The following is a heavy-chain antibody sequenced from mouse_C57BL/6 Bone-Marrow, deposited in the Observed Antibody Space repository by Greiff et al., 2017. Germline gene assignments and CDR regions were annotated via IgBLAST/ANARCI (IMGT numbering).Heavy chain of an antibody. CDR1: GFTFSSYA. J-gene: IGHJ1*03. CDR2: ISDGGSYT. CDR3: ARDGYYGYFDV. V-gene: IGHV5-4*01. Sequence: EVKLVESGGGLVKPGGSLKLSCAASGFTFSSYAMSWVRQTPEKRLEWVATISDGGSYTYYPDNVKGRFTISRDNAKNNLYLQMSHLKSEDTAMXYCARDGYYGYFDVWGTGTTVTVAS. D-gene: IGHD2-2*01.